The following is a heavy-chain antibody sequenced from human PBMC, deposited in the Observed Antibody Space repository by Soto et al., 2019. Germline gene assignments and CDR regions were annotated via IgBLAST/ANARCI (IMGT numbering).Heavy chain of an antibody. CDR2: ISSSSSTI. CDR1: GFTFSSYS. J-gene: IGHJ6*02. V-gene: IGHV3-48*02. D-gene: IGHD4-17*01. Sequence: EVQLVESGGGLVQPGGSLRLSCAASGFTFSSYSMNWVRQAPGKGLEWVSYISSSSSTIYYADSVKGRFIISRDNAKNSLYLQMNSLRDEDTAVYYCARDYGDSDYYYGMDVWGQGTTVTVSS. CDR3: ARDYGDSDYYYGMDV.